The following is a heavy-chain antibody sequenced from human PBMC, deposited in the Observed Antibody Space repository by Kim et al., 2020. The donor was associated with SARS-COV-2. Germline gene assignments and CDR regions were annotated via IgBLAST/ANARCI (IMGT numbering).Heavy chain of an antibody. V-gene: IGHV3-21*01. CDR1: GFTFSSYS. D-gene: IGHD3-10*01. J-gene: IGHJ6*04. CDR3: ARAPGRLTMVRGVRDV. Sequence: GGSLRLSCAASGFTFSSYSMNWVRQATGKGLEWVSSISSSSSYLYYADSVEGRFTNSRDNAKNSLYLQMSRLGAEDTAVYYCARAPGRLTMVRGVRDVWGKGTTVTVSS. CDR2: ISSSSSYL.